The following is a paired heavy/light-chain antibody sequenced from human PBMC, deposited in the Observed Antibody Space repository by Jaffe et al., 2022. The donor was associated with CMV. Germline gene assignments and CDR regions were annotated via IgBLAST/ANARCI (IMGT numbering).Heavy chain of an antibody. CDR2: IIPILGIA. Sequence: QVQLVQSGAEVKKPGSSVKVSCKASGGTFSSYAISWVRQAPGQGLEWMGRIIPILGIANYAQKFQGRVTITADKSTSTAYMELSSLRSEDTAVYYCARDGNRYSSSSKYYYYYMDVWGKGTTVTVSS. J-gene: IGHJ6*03. D-gene: IGHD6-6*01. CDR3: ARDGNRYSSSSKYYYYYMDV. CDR1: GGTFSSYA. V-gene: IGHV1-69*09.
Light chain of an antibody. CDR1: SSDVGGYNY. V-gene: IGLV2-11*01. CDR2: DVS. CDR3: CSYAGSYTFWV. Sequence: QSALTQPRSVSGSPGQSVTISCTGTSSDVGGYNYVSWYQQHPGKAPKLMIYDVSKRPSGVPDRFSGSKSGNTASLTISGLQAEDEADYYCCSYAGSYTFWVFGGGTKLTVL. J-gene: IGLJ3*02.